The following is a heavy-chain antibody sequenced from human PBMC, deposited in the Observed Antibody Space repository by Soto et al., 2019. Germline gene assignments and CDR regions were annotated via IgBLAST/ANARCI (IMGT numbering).Heavy chain of an antibody. CDR2: IIPIFGTA. J-gene: IGHJ6*02. Sequence: QVQLVQSGAEVKKPGSSVKVSCTASGGTFSSYAISWVRQAPGQGLEWMGGIIPIFGTANYAQKFQGRVTITADESTSTAYMELSSLRSEDTAVYYCARVFSSFRITIFGRVDYGMDVWGQGTTVTVSS. CDR1: GGTFSSYA. CDR3: ARVFSSFRITIFGRVDYGMDV. D-gene: IGHD3-3*01. V-gene: IGHV1-69*01.